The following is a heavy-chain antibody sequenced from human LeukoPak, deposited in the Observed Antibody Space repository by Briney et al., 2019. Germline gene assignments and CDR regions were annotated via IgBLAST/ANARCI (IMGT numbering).Heavy chain of an antibody. Sequence: SETLSLTCAVYGGSFSGYYWSWIRQPPGKGLEWIGEINHSGSTNYSPSLKSRVTISVDTSKNQFSLKLSSVTAADTAVYYCARGYSGYDPFDYWGQGTLVTVSS. CDR3: ARGYSGYDPFDY. D-gene: IGHD5-12*01. CDR1: GGSFSGYY. J-gene: IGHJ4*02. CDR2: INHSGST. V-gene: IGHV4-34*01.